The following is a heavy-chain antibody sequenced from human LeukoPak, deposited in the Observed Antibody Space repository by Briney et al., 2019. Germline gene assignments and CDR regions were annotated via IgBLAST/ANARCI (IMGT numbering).Heavy chain of an antibody. Sequence: GGSLRLACAASGFTFSSYGMHWVRQAPGKGLEWVAVIWYDGSNKYYADSVKGRFTISRDNSKNTLDLQMNSLRAEDTALYYCARGTDETGQQLVWFDYWGQGTLVAVSS. D-gene: IGHD6-13*01. CDR3: ARGTDETGQQLVWFDY. CDR2: IWYDGSNK. CDR1: GFTFSSYG. V-gene: IGHV3-33*01. J-gene: IGHJ4*02.